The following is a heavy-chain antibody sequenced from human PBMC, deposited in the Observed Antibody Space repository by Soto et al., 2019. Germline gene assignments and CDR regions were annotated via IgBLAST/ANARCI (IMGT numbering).Heavy chain of an antibody. V-gene: IGHV1-46*01. CDR3: ARDFGTLGPSGGSCPAY. Sequence: GASVKVSCKASGYTLTSYYMHWVRQAPGQGLEWMGIINPSGGSTSYAQKFQGRVTMTRDTSTSTVYMELSSLRSEDTAVYYCARDFGTLGPSGGSCPAYWGQGTLVTVSS. J-gene: IGHJ4*02. D-gene: IGHD2-15*01. CDR2: INPSGGST. CDR1: GYTLTSYY.